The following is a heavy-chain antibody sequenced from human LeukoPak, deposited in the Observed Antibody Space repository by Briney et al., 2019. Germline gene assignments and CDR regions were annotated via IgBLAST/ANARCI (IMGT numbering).Heavy chain of an antibody. CDR1: GFTLSSYW. CDR2: IKQDGSDK. J-gene: IGHJ4*02. Sequence: GGSLRLSCAASGFTLSSYWMTWVRQAPGKGLEWVGNIKQDGSDKYYVDSVKGRFTISRDNAKNSLYLQMNSLRAEDTAVYYCASAKFDYWGQGTLVTVSS. CDR3: ASAKFDY. V-gene: IGHV3-7*01.